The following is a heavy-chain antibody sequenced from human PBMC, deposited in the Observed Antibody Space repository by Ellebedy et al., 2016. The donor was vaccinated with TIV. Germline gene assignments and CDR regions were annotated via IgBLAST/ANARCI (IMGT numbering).Heavy chain of an antibody. CDR3: ARDDVVVVTAIRDYYYYYGMDV. Sequence: SETLSLXCAVSGGSISSSNWWSWVRQPPGKGPEWIGEIYHNGSTNYNPSLKSRVTISVDKSKNQFSLKLSSVTAADTAVYYCARDDVVVVTAIRDYYYYYGMDVWGQGTTVTVSS. V-gene: IGHV4-4*02. J-gene: IGHJ6*02. CDR1: GGSISSSNW. D-gene: IGHD2-21*02. CDR2: IYHNGST.